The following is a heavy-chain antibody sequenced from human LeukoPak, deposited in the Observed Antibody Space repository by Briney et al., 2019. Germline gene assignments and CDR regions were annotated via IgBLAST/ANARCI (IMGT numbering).Heavy chain of an antibody. D-gene: IGHD6-13*01. J-gene: IGHJ4*02. V-gene: IGHV1-69*05. CDR1: GGTFSSYA. CDR3: ARVSIAAAGTLDY. CDR2: IIPIFGTA. Sequence: SVKVSCKASGGTFSSYAISWVRQAPGQELEWMGGIIPIFGTANYAQKFQGRVTITTDESTSTAYMELSSLRSEDTAVYYCARVSIAAAGTLDYWGQGTLVTVSS.